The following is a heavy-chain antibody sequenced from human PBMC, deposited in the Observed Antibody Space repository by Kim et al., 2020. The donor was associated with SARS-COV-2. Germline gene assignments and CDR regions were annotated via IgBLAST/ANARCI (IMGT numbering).Heavy chain of an antibody. CDR1: GFTFSSYA. J-gene: IGHJ2*01. CDR3: AKDGTIFGVVTPAGYFDL. CDR2: ISGSGGST. V-gene: IGHV3-23*01. Sequence: GESLRLSCAASGFTFSSYAMSWVRQAPGKGLEWVSAISGSGGSTYYADSVKGRFTISRDNSKNTLYLQMNSLRAEDTAVYYCAKDGTIFGVVTPAGYFDLWGRGTLVTVSS. D-gene: IGHD3-3*01.